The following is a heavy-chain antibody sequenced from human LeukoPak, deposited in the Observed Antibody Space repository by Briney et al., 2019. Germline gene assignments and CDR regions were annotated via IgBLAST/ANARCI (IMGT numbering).Heavy chain of an antibody. D-gene: IGHD6-13*01. V-gene: IGHV4-34*01. Sequence: SETPSLTCAVYGGSFSGYYWSWIRQPPGKGLEWIGEINHSGSTNYNPSLKSRVTISVDTSKNQFSLKLSSVTAADTAVYYCARGSKGSSWSYYYYYMDVWGKGTTVTVSS. J-gene: IGHJ6*03. CDR1: GGSFSGYY. CDR2: INHSGST. CDR3: ARGSKGSSWSYYYYYMDV.